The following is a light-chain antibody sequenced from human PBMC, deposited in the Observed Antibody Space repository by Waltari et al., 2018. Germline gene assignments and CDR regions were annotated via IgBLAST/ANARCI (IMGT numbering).Light chain of an antibody. V-gene: IGLV2-14*01. Sequence: QSALTQPASVSGSPGQSITISCTGTSADVGGYNYVPWSPEYPGKAPQLMIYGVSFRPSGISNRFSGSKSGNTATLTISGLQAEDEADYYCSSKTSASGVFGTGTTVTVL. CDR2: GVS. CDR1: SADVGGYNY. J-gene: IGLJ1*01. CDR3: SSKTSASGV.